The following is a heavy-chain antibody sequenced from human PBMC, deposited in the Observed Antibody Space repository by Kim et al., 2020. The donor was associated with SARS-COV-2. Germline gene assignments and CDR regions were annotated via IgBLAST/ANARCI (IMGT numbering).Heavy chain of an antibody. CDR3: ARVRYSSSWYD. Sequence: SETLSLTCTVSGGSISSSSYYWGWIRQPPGKGLEWIGSIYYSGSTYYNPSLKSRVTISVDTSKNQFSLKLSSVTAADTAVYYCARVRYSSSWYDWGQGTLVTVSS. CDR1: GGSISSSSYY. J-gene: IGHJ4*02. V-gene: IGHV4-39*07. D-gene: IGHD6-13*01. CDR2: IYYSGST.